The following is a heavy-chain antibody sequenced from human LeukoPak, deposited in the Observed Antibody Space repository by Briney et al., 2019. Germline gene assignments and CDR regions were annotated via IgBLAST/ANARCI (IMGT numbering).Heavy chain of an antibody. D-gene: IGHD5-24*01. J-gene: IGHJ5*02. CDR3: ARGRDRSKAGDL. CDR2: IHPHGIF. Sequence: SETLSLTCDVSGGSCDDYYCSWIRQPPGKGLEWIGEIHPHGIFYYNSSLMSRFTISMDTSKSQFSLRLTSVTAADTAFYYCARGRDRSKAGDLWGQGSLVTVSS. V-gene: IGHV4-34*01. CDR1: GGSCDDYY.